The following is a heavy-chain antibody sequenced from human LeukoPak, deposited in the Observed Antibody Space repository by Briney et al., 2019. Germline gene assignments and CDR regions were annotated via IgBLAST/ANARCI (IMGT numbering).Heavy chain of an antibody. CDR3: ARAVDCSSTSCYADWFDP. D-gene: IGHD2-2*01. CDR1: GFTFSSYG. CDR2: INPNSGGT. J-gene: IGHJ5*02. V-gene: IGHV1-2*04. Sequence: GGSLRLSCAASGFTFSSYGVHWVRQAPGQGLEWMGWINPNSGGTNYAQKFQGWVTMTRDTSISTAYMELSRLRSDDTAVYCCARAVDCSSTSCYADWFDPWGQGTLVTVSS.